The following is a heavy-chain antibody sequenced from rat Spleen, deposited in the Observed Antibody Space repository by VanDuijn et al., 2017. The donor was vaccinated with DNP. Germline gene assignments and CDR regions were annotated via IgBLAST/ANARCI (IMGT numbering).Heavy chain of an antibody. CDR2: INKDSSTI. D-gene: IGHD1-11*01. CDR1: GFNFNDYW. Sequence: EVKLVESGGGLVQPGRSFKLSCAASGFNFNDYWMGWVRQAPGKGLEWIGEINKDSSTIDYNPSLKDKFTVSRDNVQNTLYLQMSKLGSEDTAIYYCASGPNYGAYSDYFNYWGQGVMVTVSS. J-gene: IGHJ2*01. CDR3: ASGPNYGAYSDYFNY. V-gene: IGHV4-2*01.